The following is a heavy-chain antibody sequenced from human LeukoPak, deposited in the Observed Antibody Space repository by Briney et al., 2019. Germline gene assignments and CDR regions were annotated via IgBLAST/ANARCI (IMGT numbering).Heavy chain of an antibody. CDR2: INHSGST. J-gene: IGHJ6*03. CDR3: ARGGCSSTSCYHYYYYYMDV. CDR1: GGSFSGYY. V-gene: IGHV4-34*01. D-gene: IGHD2-2*01. Sequence: SETLSLTCAVYGGSFSGYYWSWIRQPPGKGLEWIGEINHSGSTNYNPSLKSRVTISVDTSKNQFSLKLSSVTAADTAVYHCARGGCSSTSCYHYYYYYMDVWGKGTTVTVSS.